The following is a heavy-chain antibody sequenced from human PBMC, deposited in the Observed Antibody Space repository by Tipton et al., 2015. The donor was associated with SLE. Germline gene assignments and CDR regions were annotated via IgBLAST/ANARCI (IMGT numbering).Heavy chain of an antibody. CDR1: GDSITSHY. V-gene: IGHV4-59*11. CDR3: ARCPSEAFDI. Sequence: TLSLTCTVSGDSITSHYWSWIRQPPGKGLEWIGYINYSGTTNYNPPPKSRVTISIDTSKNQFSLKLRSVTAAGPAVYYCARCPSEAFDICGQGT. CDR2: INYSGTT. J-gene: IGHJ3*02.